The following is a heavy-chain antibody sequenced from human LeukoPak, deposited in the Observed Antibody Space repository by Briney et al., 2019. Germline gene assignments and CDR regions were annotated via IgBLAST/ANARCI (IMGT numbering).Heavy chain of an antibody. D-gene: IGHD2-2*01. CDR2: INPNSGGT. Sequence: ASVKVSCKASGYTFTGYYMHWVRQAPGQGLEWMGWINPNSGGTNYAQKFQGRVTMTRDTSISTAYMELSRLRSDDTAVYYSARSWSELGPAAIYYFDYWGQGTLVTVSS. J-gene: IGHJ4*02. V-gene: IGHV1-2*02. CDR1: GYTFTGYY. CDR3: ARSWSELGPAAIYYFDY.